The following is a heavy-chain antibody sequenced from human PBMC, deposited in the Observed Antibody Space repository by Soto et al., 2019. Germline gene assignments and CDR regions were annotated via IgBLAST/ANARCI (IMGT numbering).Heavy chain of an antibody. J-gene: IGHJ6*02. V-gene: IGHV1-69*01. Sequence: QVQLVQSGAEVKKPGSSVKVSCKASGGTFSSYAISWVRQAPGQGLEWMGGIIPIFGTANYAQKFQGRVTITADESTSTAYMALSSLRSEDTAVYYCVRAPLGSGSYYGAPPYYYYGMDVWGQGTTVTVSS. CDR1: GGTFSSYA. CDR2: IIPIFGTA. D-gene: IGHD3-10*01. CDR3: VRAPLGSGSYYGAPPYYYYGMDV.